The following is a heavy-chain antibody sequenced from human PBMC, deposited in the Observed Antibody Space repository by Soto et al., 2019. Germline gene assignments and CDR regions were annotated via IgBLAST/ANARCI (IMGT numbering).Heavy chain of an antibody. CDR1: VFTFSSYA. CDR2: ISYDGSNK. Sequence: QVQLVESGGGVVQPGRSLRLSCAASVFTFSSYAMHWVRQAPGKGLEWVAVISYDGSNKYYADSVKGRFTISRDNSKNTLYLQMNSLRAEDTAVYYCARVPSSSGRAHFDYWGQGTLVTVSS. V-gene: IGHV3-30-3*01. D-gene: IGHD2-15*01. J-gene: IGHJ4*02. CDR3: ARVPSSSGRAHFDY.